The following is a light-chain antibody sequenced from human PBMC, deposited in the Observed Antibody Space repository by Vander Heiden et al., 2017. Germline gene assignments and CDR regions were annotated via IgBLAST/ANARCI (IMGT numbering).Light chain of an antibody. Sequence: IVMTQSPATLSVSPGERATLSCRASQSVSSNLAWYQQKPGQAPRLLIYGASTRATGVPARFSASGSGTEFALTISSLQSEDFAVYYCQQYNNWPRTFGQGTKVEI. J-gene: IGKJ1*01. CDR3: QQYNNWPRT. CDR2: GAS. CDR1: QSVSSN. V-gene: IGKV3-15*01.